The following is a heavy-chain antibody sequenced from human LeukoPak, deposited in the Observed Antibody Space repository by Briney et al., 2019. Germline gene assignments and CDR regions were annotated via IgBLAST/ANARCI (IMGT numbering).Heavy chain of an antibody. V-gene: IGHV4-34*01. D-gene: IGHD1-7*01. Sequence: SETLSLTCAAYGGSFSGYYWSWIRQPPGKGLEWIGEINHSGSTNYNPSLKSRVTISVDTSKNQFSLKLSSMTAADTAVYYCAELELGYWGQGTLVTVSS. CDR2: INHSGST. CDR3: AELELGY. CDR1: GGSFSGYY. J-gene: IGHJ4*02.